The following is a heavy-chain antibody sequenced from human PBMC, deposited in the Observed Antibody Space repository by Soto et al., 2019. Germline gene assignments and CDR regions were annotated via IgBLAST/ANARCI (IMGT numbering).Heavy chain of an antibody. J-gene: IGHJ5*02. V-gene: IGHV3-11*06. CDR2: ISPGSRYP. D-gene: IGHD2-15*01. CDR1: GFTFGDSY. CDR3: VRGGGGGLFDP. Sequence: PGGSLRLSCAGSGFTFGDSYMSWVRQAPGKGLEWLSYISPGSRYPAYADSVKGRFTISRDNAKRSLYLQMMSLTAEDTAIYYCVRGGGGGLFDPWGQGTMVTVSS.